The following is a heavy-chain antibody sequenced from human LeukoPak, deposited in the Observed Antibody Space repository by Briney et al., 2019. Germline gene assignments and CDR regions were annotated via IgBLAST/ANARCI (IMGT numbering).Heavy chain of an antibody. Sequence: GGSLRLSCAASGFTFSSSAMSWVRQAPGKGLEWVSAISGRDGSTYYADSVKGRFTISRDNSKNTLYLQMNSLRAEDTALYYCARSGGVRFDPWGQGTLVTVSS. J-gene: IGHJ5*02. V-gene: IGHV3-23*01. CDR2: ISGRDGST. D-gene: IGHD3-16*01. CDR3: ARSGGVRFDP. CDR1: GFTFSSSA.